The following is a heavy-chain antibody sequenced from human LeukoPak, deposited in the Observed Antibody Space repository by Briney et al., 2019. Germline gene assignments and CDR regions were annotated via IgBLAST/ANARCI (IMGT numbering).Heavy chain of an antibody. V-gene: IGHV3-21*01. D-gene: IGHD3-22*01. J-gene: IGHJ3*02. CDR3: ARMLSDSSGYYSKAFDI. Sequence: PGGSLRLSCAASGFTFSSYSMNWVRQAPGKGLEWVSSISSSSYICYADSVKGRFTISRDNAKNSLYLQMNSLRAEDTAVYYCARMLSDSSGYYSKAFDIWGQGTMVTVSS. CDR1: GFTFSSYS. CDR2: ISSSSYI.